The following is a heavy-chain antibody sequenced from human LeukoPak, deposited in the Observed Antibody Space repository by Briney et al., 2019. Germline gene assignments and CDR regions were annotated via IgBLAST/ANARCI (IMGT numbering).Heavy chain of an antibody. V-gene: IGHV1-18*01. CDR2: ISAYNGNT. J-gene: IGHJ3*02. CDR1: GYTFTSYG. CDR3: ARDYYDSSGYARRAFDI. Sequence: ASVKVSCKASGYTFTSYGISWVHQAPRHRFEWMGWISAYNGNTNYAQKLQGRVTMTTDTSTSTAYMELRSLRSDDTAVYYCARDYYDSSGYARRAFDIWRQGTMVTVSS. D-gene: IGHD3-22*01.